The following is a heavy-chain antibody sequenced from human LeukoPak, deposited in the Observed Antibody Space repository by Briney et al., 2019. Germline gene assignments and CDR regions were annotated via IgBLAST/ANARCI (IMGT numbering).Heavy chain of an antibody. CDR2: ISAYNGNT. J-gene: IGHJ4*02. V-gene: IGHV1-18*01. CDR3: ARDKTYYYDSSGYYYFDY. CDR1: GYTFTSYG. Sequence: ASVKVSCKASGYTFTSYGISWVRQAPGQGLEWMGWISAYNGNTNYAQKLQGRVTMTTDTSTGTAYMELRSLRSDDTAVYYCARDKTYYYDSSGYYYFDYWGQGTLVTVSS. D-gene: IGHD3-22*01.